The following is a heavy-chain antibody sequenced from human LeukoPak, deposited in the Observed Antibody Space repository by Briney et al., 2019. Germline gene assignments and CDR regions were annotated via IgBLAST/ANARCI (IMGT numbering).Heavy chain of an antibody. J-gene: IGHJ4*02. CDR3: ASEGRRITMVRGVNYFDY. D-gene: IGHD3-10*01. CDR2: IIPIFGTA. Sequence: GASVNLSCKASGGTFSSYAISGVRQAPGQGLEWMGRIIPIFGTANYAQKFQGRVTITTDESTNTADIELSSLRSDGTAVYYCASEGRRITMVRGVNYFDYWGQGTLVTVSS. V-gene: IGHV1-69*05. CDR1: GGTFSSYA.